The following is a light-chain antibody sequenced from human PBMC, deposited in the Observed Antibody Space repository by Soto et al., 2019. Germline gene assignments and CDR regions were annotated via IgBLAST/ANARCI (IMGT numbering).Light chain of an antibody. CDR2: GAS. CDR3: HLYGSSPMYT. J-gene: IGKJ2*01. CDR1: QSVSSSY. Sequence: EIVLTQSPGTLSLSPGERVTLSCRAIQSVSSSYLAWYQQKPGQAPRLLIYGASSRATGIPDRFSGSGSGTDFTLTISRLDPEDFAVYYCHLYGSSPMYTFGQGTKVDIK. V-gene: IGKV3-20*01.